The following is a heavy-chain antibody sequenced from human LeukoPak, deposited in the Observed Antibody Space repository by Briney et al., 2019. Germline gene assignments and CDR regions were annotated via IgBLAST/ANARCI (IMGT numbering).Heavy chain of an antibody. Sequence: GASVKVSCKASGYTFTSYGITWVRQAPGQGLEWMAWICAYNGNTDYAQNLRGRVTMTTDTSTSTAYMELRSLRSDDTAVYYCARDSVDGSGTYYNDSPDYWGQGTLVTVSS. D-gene: IGHD3-10*01. CDR3: ARDSVDGSGTYYNDSPDY. CDR1: GYTFTSYG. CDR2: ICAYNGNT. J-gene: IGHJ4*02. V-gene: IGHV1-18*01.